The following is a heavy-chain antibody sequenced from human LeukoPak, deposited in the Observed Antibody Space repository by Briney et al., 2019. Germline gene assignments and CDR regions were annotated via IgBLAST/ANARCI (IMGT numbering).Heavy chain of an antibody. D-gene: IGHD3-10*01. J-gene: IGHJ4*02. Sequence: GGSLRLSCAASGFTFDDYAMHWVRQAPGKGLEWVSGISWNSGSIGYADSVKGRFTISRDNAKNSLYLQMNSLRAEDTALYYSTVVGRSGYWGQGTLVTVSS. CDR2: ISWNSGSI. CDR1: GFTFDDYA. V-gene: IGHV3-9*01. CDR3: TVVGRSGY.